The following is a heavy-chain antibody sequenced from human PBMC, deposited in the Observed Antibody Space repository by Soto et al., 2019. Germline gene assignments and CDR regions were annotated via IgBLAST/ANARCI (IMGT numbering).Heavy chain of an antibody. D-gene: IGHD1-26*01. V-gene: IGHV4-31*03. CDR2: IYYSGST. J-gene: IGHJ4*02. CDR1: GGSISSGGYY. CDR3: AREGGIVGATAADY. Sequence: QVQLQESGPGLVKPSQTLSLTCTVSGGSISSGGYYWSWIRQHPGKGLEWIGYIYYSGSTYYNPSLKSRVTISVDTSKNQFSLKLSSVPAGDTAVYYCAREGGIVGATAADYWGQGTLVTVSS.